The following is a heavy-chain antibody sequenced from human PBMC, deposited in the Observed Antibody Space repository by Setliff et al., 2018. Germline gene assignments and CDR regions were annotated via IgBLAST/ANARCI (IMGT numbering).Heavy chain of an antibody. CDR2: IYPGDSDT. CDR3: TRHEDRNKCTSSSCYRENDAFDV. J-gene: IGHJ3*01. V-gene: IGHV5-51*01. CDR1: GYIFTNYW. D-gene: IGHD2-2*01. Sequence: PGESLKISCKASGYIFTNYWIDWVRQMPGKGLEWMGVIYPGDSDTRYSPSFQGQVTISADKSINTAYLQWSSLKASDTAIYYCTRHEDRNKCTSSSCYRENDAFDVWGQGAMVTVSS.